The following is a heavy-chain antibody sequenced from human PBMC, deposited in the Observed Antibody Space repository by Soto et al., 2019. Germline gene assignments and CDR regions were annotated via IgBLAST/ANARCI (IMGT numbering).Heavy chain of an antibody. CDR1: GFTFSSSG. V-gene: IGHV3-23*01. D-gene: IGHD4-17*01. CDR3: ANHGGFDF. J-gene: IGHJ3*01. Sequence: EGQLLQSGGGLVQPGESLRVSCAASGFTFSSSGMSWVRQAPGKGLEWVSSISVRGDYRYYTDSVKGRFTISGDNSKNTLYLQMNSLTAEDTAVYYCANHGGFDFWGQGTMVAVSS. CDR2: ISVRGDYR.